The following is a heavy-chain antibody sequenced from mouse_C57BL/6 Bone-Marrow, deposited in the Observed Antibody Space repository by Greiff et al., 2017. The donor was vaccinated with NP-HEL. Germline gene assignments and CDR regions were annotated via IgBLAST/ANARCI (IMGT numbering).Heavy chain of an antibody. D-gene: IGHD1-1*01. CDR3: ARRMGYYYGSSYYFDY. J-gene: IGHJ2*01. CDR2: IDPSDSYT. V-gene: IGHV1-50*01. Sequence: QVQLQQPGAELVKPGASVKLSCKASGYTFTSYWMQWVKQRPGQGLEWIGEIDPSDSYTNYNQKFKGKATLTVDTSSSTAYMQLSSLTSEDSAVYYCARRMGYYYGSSYYFDYWGQGTTLTVSS. CDR1: GYTFTSYW.